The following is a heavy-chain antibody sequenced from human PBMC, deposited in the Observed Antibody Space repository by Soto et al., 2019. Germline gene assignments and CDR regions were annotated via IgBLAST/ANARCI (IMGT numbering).Heavy chain of an antibody. V-gene: IGHV3-23*01. CDR1: GFTFSSYA. CDR3: AKDTSSGWYESDY. D-gene: IGHD6-19*01. J-gene: IGHJ4*02. Sequence: EVQLLESGGGLVQPGGSLRLSCSASGFTFSSYAMSWVRQAPGKGLEWVSAISGSGGSTYYADSVKGRFTISRDNSKNTQYLQINSLRAEDKAVYYCAKDTSSGWYESDYWGQGPLVIVSS. CDR2: ISGSGGST.